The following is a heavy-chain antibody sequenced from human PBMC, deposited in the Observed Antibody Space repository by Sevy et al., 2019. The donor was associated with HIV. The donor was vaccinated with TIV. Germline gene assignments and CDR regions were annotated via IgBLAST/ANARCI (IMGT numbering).Heavy chain of an antibody. Sequence: GGSLRLSCAASGFTFSDHYMEWVRQAPGKGLEWVGRIRNKADSYTTEYAASVKVRFTISSDDSKNSLYLLMNSLKTEDTAVYYCATHAGIAAAGRVFDYWGQGTLVTVSS. CDR1: GFTFSDHY. CDR2: IRNKADSYTT. J-gene: IGHJ4*02. V-gene: IGHV3-72*01. CDR3: ATHAGIAAAGRVFDY. D-gene: IGHD6-13*01.